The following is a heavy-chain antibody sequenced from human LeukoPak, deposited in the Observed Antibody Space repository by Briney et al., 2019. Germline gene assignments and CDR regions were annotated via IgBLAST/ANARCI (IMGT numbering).Heavy chain of an antibody. V-gene: IGHV3-30*04. D-gene: IGHD3-22*01. CDR3: ASLYDSSGYYLLARYYYYMDV. Sequence: GGSLRLSCAASGFTFSSYAMHWVRQAPGKGLEWVAVISYDGSNKYYADSVKGRFTISRDNSTNTLYLQMNSLRAEDTAVYYCASLYDSSGYYLLARYYYYMDVWGKGTTVTVSS. CDR1: GFTFSSYA. J-gene: IGHJ6*03. CDR2: ISYDGSNK.